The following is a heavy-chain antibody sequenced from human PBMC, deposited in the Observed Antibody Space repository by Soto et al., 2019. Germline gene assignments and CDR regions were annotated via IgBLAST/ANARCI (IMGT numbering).Heavy chain of an antibody. CDR3: ARHLITLASSYFDY. V-gene: IGHV4-39*01. CDR2: IYYSGRT. J-gene: IGHJ4*02. Sequence: QLQLQESGPGLVKPSETLSLTCTVSGGSISSSSYYWGWIRQPPGKGLEWIGSIYYSGRTYYNPSVKSRFTISVDTSKNQFSLKLSSVTAADTAVYYCARHLITLASSYFDYWGQGTLVTVSS. D-gene: IGHD3-16*01. CDR1: GGSISSSSYY.